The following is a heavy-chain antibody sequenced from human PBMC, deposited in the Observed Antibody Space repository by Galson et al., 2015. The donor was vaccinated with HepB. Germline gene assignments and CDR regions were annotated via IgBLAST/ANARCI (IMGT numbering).Heavy chain of an antibody. J-gene: IGHJ4*02. Sequence: LRLSCAASGFTFSNYWMSWVRQAPGKGLEWVANIKQDGSEKYYVDSMEGRFTVSRDNAKNSLYLQMNSLRAEDTAVYYCARGKQLGDWGQGTLVTVAS. CDR1: GFTFSNYW. V-gene: IGHV3-7*01. CDR2: IKQDGSEK. D-gene: IGHD6-6*01. CDR3: ARGKQLGD.